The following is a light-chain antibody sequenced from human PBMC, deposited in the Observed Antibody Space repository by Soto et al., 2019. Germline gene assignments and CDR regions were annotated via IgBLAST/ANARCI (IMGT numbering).Light chain of an antibody. CDR1: KSVSSSY. J-gene: IGKJ1*01. V-gene: IGKV3-20*01. CDR3: EQYATSQT. CDR2: ASS. Sequence: EIVLTQSPGTLSLSPGERATLSCRASKSVSSSYLAWYQQKPGQAPGLLIYASSTRATGIPDRFSGSGSGTDFTLTISRLEPEDFAVYYCEQYATSQTFGQGTKVEIK.